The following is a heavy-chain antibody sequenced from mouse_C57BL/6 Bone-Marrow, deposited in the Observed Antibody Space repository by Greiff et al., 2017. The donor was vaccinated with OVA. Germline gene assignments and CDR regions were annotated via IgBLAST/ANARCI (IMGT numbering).Heavy chain of an antibody. D-gene: IGHD1-1*01. CDR3: ATITTVVAHWYFDV. CDR2: IDPSDSYT. CDR1: GYTFTSYW. Sequence: QVQLKQPGAELVMPGASVKLSCKASGYTFTSYWMHWVKQRPGQGLEWIGEIDPSDSYTNYNQKFKGQSTLTVDKSSSTAYMQLSSLTSEDSAVYYCATITTVVAHWYFDVWGTGTTVTGSS. J-gene: IGHJ1*03. V-gene: IGHV1-69*01.